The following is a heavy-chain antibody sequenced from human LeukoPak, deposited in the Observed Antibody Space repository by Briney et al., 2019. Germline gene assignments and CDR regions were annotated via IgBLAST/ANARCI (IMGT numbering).Heavy chain of an antibody. Sequence: SQTLSLTCTVSGGSISSGSYYWSWIRQPAGKGLEWIGRIYTSGSTNYNPSLKSRVTISVDTSKNQFSLKLSSVTAADTAVYYCAREYSSSMGGGFDYWGQGTLVTVSS. J-gene: IGHJ4*02. CDR2: IYTSGST. CDR1: GGSISSGSYY. CDR3: AREYSSSMGGGFDY. D-gene: IGHD6-6*01. V-gene: IGHV4-61*02.